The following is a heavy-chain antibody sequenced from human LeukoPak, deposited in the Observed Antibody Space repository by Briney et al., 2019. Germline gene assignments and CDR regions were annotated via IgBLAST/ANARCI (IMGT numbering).Heavy chain of an antibody. Sequence: PGGSLRLSCAVSGFTFSNYWMSWVRQAPGMGLGWVSSISGSGRSTYYADSVKGRFTISRDNSKNTLYLQMNSLRAEDTAVYYCASHMAVAYFDYWGQGTLITVSS. J-gene: IGHJ4*02. V-gene: IGHV3-23*01. CDR2: ISGSGRST. CDR1: GFTFSNYW. D-gene: IGHD6-19*01. CDR3: ASHMAVAYFDY.